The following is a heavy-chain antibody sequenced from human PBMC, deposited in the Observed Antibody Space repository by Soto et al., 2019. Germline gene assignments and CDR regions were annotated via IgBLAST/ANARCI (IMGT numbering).Heavy chain of an antibody. CDR1: GFAFSSYS. D-gene: IGHD1-26*01. Sequence: PGGSLRLSCAASGFAFSSYSMNWVRQAPGKGLEWVSYISSSSTIYYADSVKGRFTISRDNAKNSLYLQMNSLRDEDTAVYYCARDREGWVGVAELYYYYGMDVWGQGTTVTVSS. CDR2: ISSSSTI. CDR3: ARDREGWVGVAELYYYYGMDV. J-gene: IGHJ6*02. V-gene: IGHV3-48*02.